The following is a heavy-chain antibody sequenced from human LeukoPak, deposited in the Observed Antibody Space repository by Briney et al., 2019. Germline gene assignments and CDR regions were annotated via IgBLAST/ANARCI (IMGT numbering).Heavy chain of an antibody. CDR2: IYPGDSDT. J-gene: IGHJ4*02. V-gene: IGHV5-51*01. CDR1: GYSFTSYW. Sequence: GESLKISCKGSGYSFTSYWIGWVRQMPGKGLEWMGIIYPGDSDTRCSPSFQGQVTISADKSISTAYLQWSSLKASDTAMYYCASMYSSGWSYFDYWGKGTLVTVSS. CDR3: ASMYSSGWSYFDY. D-gene: IGHD6-19*01.